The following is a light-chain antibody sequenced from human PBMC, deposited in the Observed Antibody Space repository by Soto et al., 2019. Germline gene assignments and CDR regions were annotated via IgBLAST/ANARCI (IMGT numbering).Light chain of an antibody. Sequence: DIVMTQSPDSLAVSLGERATINCKSSQSVLYSSNNKNYLAWYQQKPGQPPKLLIYWASTRESGVPDRFSGSGSGTDFTLTISSLQAEDVAVYYCQQYYSTSPLFTFGPGTKVDIK. CDR1: QSVLYSSNNKNY. J-gene: IGKJ3*01. CDR3: QQYYSTSPLFT. V-gene: IGKV4-1*01. CDR2: WAS.